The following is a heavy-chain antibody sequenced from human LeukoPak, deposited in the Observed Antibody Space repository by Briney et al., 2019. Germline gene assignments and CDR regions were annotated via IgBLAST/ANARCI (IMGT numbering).Heavy chain of an antibody. CDR3: ANGREEWELQFAFDI. D-gene: IGHD1-26*01. V-gene: IGHV3-30*02. J-gene: IGHJ3*02. Sequence: QPGGSLRLSCAASGFTFSSYGVHWVRQAPGKGLEWVAFIRYDGSNKYYADSVKGRFTISRDNSKNTLYLQMNSLRAEDTAVYYCANGREEWELQFAFDIWGQGTMVTVSS. CDR2: IRYDGSNK. CDR1: GFTFSSYG.